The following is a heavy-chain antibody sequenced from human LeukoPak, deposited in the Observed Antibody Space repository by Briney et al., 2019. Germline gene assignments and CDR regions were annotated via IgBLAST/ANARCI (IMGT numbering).Heavy chain of an antibody. CDR3: AKVFYGSGSYYKGPLDY. D-gene: IGHD3-10*01. Sequence: GSLRLSCAASGFTFSSYGMHWVRQAPGKGLEWVAVISYDGSNKYYADSVKGRFTISRDNSKNTLYLQMNSLRAEDTAVYYCAKVFYGSGSYYKGPLDYWGQGTLVTVSS. J-gene: IGHJ4*02. CDR2: ISYDGSNK. CDR1: GFTFSSYG. V-gene: IGHV3-30*18.